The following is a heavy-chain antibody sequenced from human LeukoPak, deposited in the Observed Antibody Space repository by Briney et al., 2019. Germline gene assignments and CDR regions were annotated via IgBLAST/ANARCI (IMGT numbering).Heavy chain of an antibody. CDR3: AKGGGYEAQYYYYYLDV. Sequence: GESLRLSCVASGFTFSSYAMSWVRQAPGKGLEWVSNISGSGRGGSTYYADSVKGRFTISRDNSKNTLYLQMKSLRAEDTAVYYCAKGGGYEAQYYYYYLDVWGKGTTVTISS. CDR2: ISGSGRGGST. D-gene: IGHD5-12*01. V-gene: IGHV3-23*01. J-gene: IGHJ6*03. CDR1: GFTFSSYA.